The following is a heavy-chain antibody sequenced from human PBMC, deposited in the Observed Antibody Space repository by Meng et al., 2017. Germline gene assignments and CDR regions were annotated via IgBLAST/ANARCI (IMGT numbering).Heavy chain of an antibody. CDR1: GYTFPDYW. CDR3: ARDEDISAAGKLFGDY. V-gene: IGHV1-2*06. J-gene: IGHJ4*02. CDR2: INPKSGDT. Sequence: VPLVQSGGEVKKPGASVKVSCKASGYTFPDYWLHWVRRAPGQGLEWMGRINPKSGDTHYAQRFQGRVTMTGDTSISTAYMELSGLRSDDTAMYYCARDEDISAAGKLFGDYWGQGTLVTVSS. D-gene: IGHD6-13*01.